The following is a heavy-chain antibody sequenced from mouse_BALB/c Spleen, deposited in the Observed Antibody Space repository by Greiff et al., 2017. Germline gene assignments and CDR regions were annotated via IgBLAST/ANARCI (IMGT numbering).Heavy chain of an antibody. CDR2: IYPGDGDT. J-gene: IGHJ4*01. CDR1: GYTFTSYW. Sequence: QVQLQQSGAELARPGASVKLSCKASGYTFTSYWMQWVKQRPGQGLEWIGAIYPGDGDTRYTQKFKGKATMTADKSSSTAYMQLSSLASGDSAVYYCERMNNYAMDYWGQGTSVTVSS. CDR3: ERMNNYAMDY. D-gene: IGHD5-2*01. V-gene: IGHV1-87*01.